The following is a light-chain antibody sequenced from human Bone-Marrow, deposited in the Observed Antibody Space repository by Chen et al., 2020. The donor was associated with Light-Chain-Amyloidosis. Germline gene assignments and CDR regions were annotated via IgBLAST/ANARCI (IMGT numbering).Light chain of an antibody. CDR1: SSDVGGYNY. V-gene: IGLV2-14*03. J-gene: IGLJ3*02. CDR3: ASYTSAATWV. Sequence: QSALTQPASVSGSPGQSITFSCPGTSSDVGGYNYVSWYQQHPGKAPKLIIYDVSDRPSGVSDRFSGSKSGNTASLTISGLQAEDEADYYCASYTSAATWVFGGGTKLTVL. CDR2: DVS.